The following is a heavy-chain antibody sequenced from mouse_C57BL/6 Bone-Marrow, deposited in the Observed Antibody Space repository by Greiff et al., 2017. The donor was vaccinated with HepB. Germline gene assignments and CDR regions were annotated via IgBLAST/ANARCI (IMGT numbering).Heavy chain of an antibody. CDR3: ARRYYGPPWFAY. D-gene: IGHD1-2*01. V-gene: IGHV1-81*01. J-gene: IGHJ3*01. CDR2: IYPRSGNT. CDR1: GYTFTSYG. Sequence: VQLQQSGAELARPGASVKLSCKASGYTFTSYGISWVKQRTGQGLEWIGEIYPRSGNTYYNEKFKGKATLTADKSSSTAYMELRSLTSEDSAVYFCARRYYGPPWFAYWGQGTLVTVSA.